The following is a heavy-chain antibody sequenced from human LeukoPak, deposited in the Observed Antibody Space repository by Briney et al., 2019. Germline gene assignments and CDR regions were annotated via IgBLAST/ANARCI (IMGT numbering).Heavy chain of an antibody. D-gene: IGHD5-18*01. V-gene: IGHV3-43*01. CDR3: ARDILLRDGFSYGCDY. CDR2: ISWNNGGT. CDR1: GFTFDDYT. Sequence: GGSLRLSCAASGFTFDDYTMHWVRQPPGKGLEWVSLISWNNGGTYYSDSVKGRFTISRDNSENSLYLQMNSLRTEDTALYYCARDILLRDGFSYGCDYWGPGTLVTVSS. J-gene: IGHJ4*02.